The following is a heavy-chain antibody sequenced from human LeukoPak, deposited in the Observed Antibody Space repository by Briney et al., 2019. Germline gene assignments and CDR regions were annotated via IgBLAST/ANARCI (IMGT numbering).Heavy chain of an antibody. V-gene: IGHV3-20*01. CDR2: INWNGGST. CDR3: ARAYGHSSGDAFDI. Sequence: PGGSLRLSCAASGFTFDDYGMSWVRQALGKGLEWVSGINWNGGSTSYVDSVKGRFTISRDNAKNSLYLQMNSLRAEDTALYHCARAYGHSSGDAFDIWGQGTLVTVSS. J-gene: IGHJ3*02. CDR1: GFTFDDYG. D-gene: IGHD6-19*01.